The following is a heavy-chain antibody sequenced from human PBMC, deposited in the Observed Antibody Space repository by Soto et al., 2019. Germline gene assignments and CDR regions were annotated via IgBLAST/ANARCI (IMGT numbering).Heavy chain of an antibody. D-gene: IGHD6-19*01. CDR2: INPSGGST. CDR1: GYTFTSYD. CDR3: ARYCSSGWYLDY. V-gene: IGHV1-46*01. Sequence: ASVKVSCKASGYTFTSYDMHWVRQAPGQGLEWMGIINPSGGSTSYAQKFQGRVTMTRDTSTSTVYMELSSLRSEDTAVYYCARYCSSGWYLDYWGQGTLVTVSS. J-gene: IGHJ4*02.